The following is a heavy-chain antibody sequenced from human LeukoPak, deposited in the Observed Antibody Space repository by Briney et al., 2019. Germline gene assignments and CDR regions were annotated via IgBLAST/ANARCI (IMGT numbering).Heavy chain of an antibody. Sequence: PGGSLRLSCAASGFTFSSYSMNWVRQAPGKGLEWVSSISRGGSSKYSADAVKGRFTISRDNAKNSLDLQMDSLRPEDTAVYYCVRDQFLDYWGQGILVTVSS. J-gene: IGHJ4*02. V-gene: IGHV3-21*04. D-gene: IGHD2-21*01. CDR3: VRDQFLDY. CDR2: ISRGGSSK. CDR1: GFTFSSYS.